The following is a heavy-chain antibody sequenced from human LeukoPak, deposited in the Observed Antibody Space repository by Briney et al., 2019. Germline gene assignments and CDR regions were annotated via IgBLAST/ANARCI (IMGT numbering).Heavy chain of an antibody. D-gene: IGHD1-7*01. Sequence: WASVKVSCKASGYTFDNYGINWVRQAPGQGLEWMGWISTYNGHTDYEHKLQGRVALTTDTSTNTACMELRRLTSDDTAVYYCARLSGNYRTFDYWGQGSLVIVSS. CDR1: GYTFDNYG. CDR3: ARLSGNYRTFDY. CDR2: ISTYNGHT. V-gene: IGHV1-18*01. J-gene: IGHJ4*02.